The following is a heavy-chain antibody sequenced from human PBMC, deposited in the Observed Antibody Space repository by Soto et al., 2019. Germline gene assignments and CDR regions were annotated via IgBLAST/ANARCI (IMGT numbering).Heavy chain of an antibody. Sequence: SETLSLTCTVSGGSVKTDNYFWSWIRQAPGKGLEWIGYIYYTGGTKYNPSLKSRVTISLDTSKNQFSLMLSSVTAADTAVYYCATTGILESYFAFDYWGQGTLVTVSS. D-gene: IGHD1-26*01. CDR2: IYYTGGT. V-gene: IGHV4-61*01. CDR3: ATTGILESYFAFDY. J-gene: IGHJ4*02. CDR1: GGSVKTDNYF.